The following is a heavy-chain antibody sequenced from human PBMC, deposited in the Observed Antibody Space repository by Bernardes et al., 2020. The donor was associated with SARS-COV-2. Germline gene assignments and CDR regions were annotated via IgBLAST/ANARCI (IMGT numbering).Heavy chain of an antibody. CDR3: ARDLLEGLLWFGEYFDY. CDR2: ISAYNGNT. D-gene: IGHD3-10*01. J-gene: IGHJ4*02. V-gene: IGHV1-18*01. Sequence: ASVKVSCKASGYTFTSYGISWVRQAPGQGLEWMGWISAYNGNTNYAQKLHGRVTMTTDTSTSTAYMELRSLRSDDTAVYYCARDLLEGLLWFGEYFDYWGQGTLVTVSS. CDR1: GYTFTSYG.